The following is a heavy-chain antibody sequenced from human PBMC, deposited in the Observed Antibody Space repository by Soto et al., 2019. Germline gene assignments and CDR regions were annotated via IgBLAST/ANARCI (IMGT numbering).Heavy chain of an antibody. CDR3: ARDMYSSSPDAFDI. Sequence: QVQLVESGGGLVKPGGSLRLSCAASGFTFSDYYMSWIRQAPGKGLEWVSYISSSSSYTNYADSVKGRFTISRDNAKNSLYLQMNRLRAEDTAVYYCARDMYSSSPDAFDIWGQGKMVTGSS. CDR1: GFTFSDYY. V-gene: IGHV3-11*06. D-gene: IGHD6-13*01. CDR2: ISSSSSYT. J-gene: IGHJ3*02.